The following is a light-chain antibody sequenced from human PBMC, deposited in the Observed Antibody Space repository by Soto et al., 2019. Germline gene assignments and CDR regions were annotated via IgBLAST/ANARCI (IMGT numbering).Light chain of an antibody. CDR2: GAS. CDR3: QQYGSSPWT. V-gene: IGKV3-15*01. CDR1: QSVSSN. J-gene: IGKJ1*01. Sequence: EIVMTQSPATLSVSPGERATLSGRASQSVSSNLAWYQQKPGQAPRLLIYGASTRATGIPARFSGSGSGTDFTLTISRLEPEDFAVYYCQQYGSSPWTLGQGTKVDIK.